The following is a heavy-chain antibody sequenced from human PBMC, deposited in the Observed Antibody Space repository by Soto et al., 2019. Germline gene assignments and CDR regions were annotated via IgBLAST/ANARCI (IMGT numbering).Heavy chain of an antibody. CDR2: IKQDGSEK. V-gene: IGHV3-7*01. CDR1: GFNFSSYW. CDR3: ARESSSWCLDY. D-gene: IGHD6-13*01. J-gene: IGHJ4*02. Sequence: EVQLVESGGGLVQPGGSLRLSCAASGFNFSSYWMSWVRQAPGKGLEWVANIKQDGSEKYYVDSVKGRFTISRDNAKNSLYLQMNSLRAEDTAVYYCARESSSWCLDYWGQGTLVTVSS.